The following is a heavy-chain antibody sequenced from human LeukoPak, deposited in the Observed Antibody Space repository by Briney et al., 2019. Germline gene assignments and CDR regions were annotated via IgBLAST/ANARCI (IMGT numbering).Heavy chain of an antibody. D-gene: IGHD4-23*01. Sequence: PGGSLRLSCAASGFIFSSYAMSWVRQAPGKGLEWVSAISGGGDNTYYADSVRGRFTISRDNSENTLYLQMNSLRAEDTAIFYCAKDRSLDGGNTNGYFDYWGQGSLVTVSS. CDR2: ISGGGDNT. CDR3: AKDRSLDGGNTNGYFDY. J-gene: IGHJ4*02. CDR1: GFIFSSYA. V-gene: IGHV3-23*01.